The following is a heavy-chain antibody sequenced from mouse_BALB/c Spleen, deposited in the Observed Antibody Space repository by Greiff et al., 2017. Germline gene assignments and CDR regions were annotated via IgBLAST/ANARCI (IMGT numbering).Heavy chain of an antibody. CDR1: GFTFSSYG. CDR2: ISSGGSYT. J-gene: IGHJ2*01. V-gene: IGHV5-6*01. Sequence: EVQLVESGGGLVKPGGSLKLSCAASGFTFSSYGMSWVRLTPDKRLEWVATISSGGSYTYYPDSVKGRFTISRDNAKNTLYLQMSSLKSEDTAMYYCARQSYGNYNYFDYWGQGTTLTVSS. D-gene: IGHD2-1*01. CDR3: ARQSYGNYNYFDY.